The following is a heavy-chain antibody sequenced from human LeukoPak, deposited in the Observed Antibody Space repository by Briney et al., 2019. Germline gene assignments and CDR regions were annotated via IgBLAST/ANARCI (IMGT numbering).Heavy chain of an antibody. J-gene: IGHJ6*03. V-gene: IGHV1-2*02. CDR3: ARDQVGATSDYYYYMDV. CDR1: GYTFTSYG. D-gene: IGHD1-26*01. Sequence: GASVKVSCKASGYTFTSYGISWVRQAPGQGLEWMGWINPNSGGTNYAQKFQGRVTMTRDTSISTAYMELSRLRSDDTAVYYCARDQVGATSDYYYYMDVWGKGTTVTISS. CDR2: INPNSGGT.